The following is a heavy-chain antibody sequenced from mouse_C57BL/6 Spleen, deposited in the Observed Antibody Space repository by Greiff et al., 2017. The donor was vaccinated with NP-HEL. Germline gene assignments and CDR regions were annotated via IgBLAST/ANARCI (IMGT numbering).Heavy chain of an antibody. CDR2: IYPRDGST. V-gene: IGHV1-78*01. CDR1: GYTFTDYT. J-gene: IGHJ2*01. CDR3: ARSRWLPYYFDY. Sequence: QVHVKQSDAELVKPGASVKISCKASGYTFTDYTIPWMKQRPEQGLEWIGYIYPRDGSTNYNEKFKGKATLTADKSSSTAYMQLNSLTSEDSAVYFCARSRWLPYYFDYWGQGTTLTVSS. D-gene: IGHD2-3*01.